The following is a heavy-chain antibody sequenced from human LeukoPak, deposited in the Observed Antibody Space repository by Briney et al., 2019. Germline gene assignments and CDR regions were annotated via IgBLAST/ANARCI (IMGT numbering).Heavy chain of an antibody. CDR3: ARVKGAVAGTYFDY. V-gene: IGHV3-21*01. J-gene: IGHJ4*02. Sequence: GGSLRLSCAASGFTFSSYSMNWVRQAPGKGLEWVSSISSSSSYIYYADSGKGRFTISRENAKNSLYLQMNSLRAEDTAVYYCARVKGAVAGTYFDYWGQGTLVTVSS. CDR2: ISSSSSYI. D-gene: IGHD6-19*01. CDR1: GFTFSSYS.